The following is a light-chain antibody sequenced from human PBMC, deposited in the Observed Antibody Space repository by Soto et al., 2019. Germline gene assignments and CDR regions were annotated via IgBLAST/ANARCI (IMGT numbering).Light chain of an antibody. V-gene: IGLV2-14*01. CDR3: SSYKSSTTYV. J-gene: IGLJ1*01. CDR2: DVS. CDR1: SGDVGGYNY. Sequence: QSVLTQPASVSGSPGQSITISCTGTSGDVGGYNYVSWYQQHPGKAPKLMIYDVSNRPSGVSNRFSGSKSGNTASLTISGLQAEDEADYYCSSYKSSTTYVFGPGTKVTV.